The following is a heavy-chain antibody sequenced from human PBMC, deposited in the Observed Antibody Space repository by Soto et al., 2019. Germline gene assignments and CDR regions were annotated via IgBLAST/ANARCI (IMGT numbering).Heavy chain of an antibody. J-gene: IGHJ4*02. CDR1: RFTFSNYA. CDR2: ISYDGSNK. D-gene: IGHD3-16*01. Sequence: QVQLVESGGGVVQPGRSLRLSCAASRFTFSNYAIHWVRQAPGKGLEWVAIISYDGSNKYYADSVKGRFTISRDNSRNTLDLKMKSLKPEDRGGFYGGRMEGGDIDYWGQGTLVTVSS. V-gene: IGHV3-30-3*01. CDR3: GRMEGGDIDY.